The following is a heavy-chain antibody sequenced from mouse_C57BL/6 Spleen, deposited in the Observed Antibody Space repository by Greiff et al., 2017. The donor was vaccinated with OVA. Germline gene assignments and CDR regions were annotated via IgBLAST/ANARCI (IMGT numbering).Heavy chain of an antibody. CDR1: GYTFTDYE. Sequence: VKLQESGAELVRPGASVTLSCKASGYTFTDYEMHWVKQTPVHGLEWIGAIDPETGGTAYNQKFKGKAILTADKSSSTAYMELRSLTSEDSAVYYCTNWDRFAYWGQGTLVTVSA. CDR3: TNWDRFAY. D-gene: IGHD4-1*01. V-gene: IGHV1-15*01. CDR2: IDPETGGT. J-gene: IGHJ3*01.